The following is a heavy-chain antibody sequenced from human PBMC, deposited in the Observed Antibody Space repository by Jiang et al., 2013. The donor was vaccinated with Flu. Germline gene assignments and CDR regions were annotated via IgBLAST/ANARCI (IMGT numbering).Heavy chain of an antibody. CDR3: ARAFTTVTTHFDY. D-gene: IGHD4-17*01. V-gene: IGHV7-4-1*02. CDR2: TNTNTGNP. Sequence: WMGWTNTNTGNPTYAQGFTGRFVFFLDTSVSTAYLQISSLKAEDTAVYYCARAFTTVTTHFDYWGQGTLVTVSS. J-gene: IGHJ4*02.